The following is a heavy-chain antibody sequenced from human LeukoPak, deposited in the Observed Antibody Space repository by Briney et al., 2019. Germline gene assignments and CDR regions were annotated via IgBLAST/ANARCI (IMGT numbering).Heavy chain of an antibody. CDR3: ARGLLWFGELYAQFDY. J-gene: IGHJ4*02. CDR2: TYYRSKWYN. D-gene: IGHD3-10*01. V-gene: IGHV6-1*01. CDR1: GDSVPSNSAA. Sequence: SQTLSLICAISGDSVPSNSAAWNWITQSPSRVLEWLGRTYYRSKWYNDYAVSVKSRITINPDTSKNQFSLQLNSVTPEDTAVYYCARGLLWFGELYAQFDYWGQGTLVTVSS.